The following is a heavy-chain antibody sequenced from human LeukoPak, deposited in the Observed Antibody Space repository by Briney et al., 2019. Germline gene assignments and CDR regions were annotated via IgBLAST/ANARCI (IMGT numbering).Heavy chain of an antibody. CDR3: TTIPGYSSNWYYPDY. V-gene: IGHV3-15*01. Sequence: PGGSLRLSCAASGFTFSNAWMSWVRQAPGKGLEWVGHINTKIDGGTTDYAAPVKGRFTISRDDSKNTLYLQMNSLKTEDTAVYYCTTIPGYSSNWYYPDYWGQGTLVTVSS. J-gene: IGHJ4*02. CDR2: INTKIDGGTT. CDR1: GFTFSNAW. D-gene: IGHD6-13*01.